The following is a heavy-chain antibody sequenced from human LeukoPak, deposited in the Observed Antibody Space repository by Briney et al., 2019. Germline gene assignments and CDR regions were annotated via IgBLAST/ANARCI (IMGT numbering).Heavy chain of an antibody. J-gene: IGHJ4*02. CDR1: GFSLSTSRVG. CDR2: VYWDDTK. D-gene: IGHD3-16*01. V-gene: IGHV2-5*02. CDR3: AHSYILSPSGGGYVDY. Sequence: ESGPTLVQPTQTLTLTCTFSGFSLSTSRVGVGWIRQPPGKALEWLALVYWDDTKGYSPSLKSRLTITKDTSKNQVVLTMTNMDPVDTGTYFCAHSYILSPSGGGYVDYWGQGTLVTVSS.